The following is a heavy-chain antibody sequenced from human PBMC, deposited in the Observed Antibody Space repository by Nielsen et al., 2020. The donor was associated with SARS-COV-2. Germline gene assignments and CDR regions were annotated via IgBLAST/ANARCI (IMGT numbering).Heavy chain of an antibody. V-gene: IGHV4-39*01. CDR2: IYYSGST. D-gene: IGHD6-6*01. CDR3: VKGSSSAYYYYGMDV. Sequence: SETLSLTCSVSGDSISSSSYYWAWIRQSPGKGLEWIGTIYYSGSTYYNPSLKSRVTTSVDTSKNQFSLKLSSVTAADTAVYYCVKGSSSAYYYYGMDVWGQGTTVTVSS. CDR1: GDSISSSSYY. J-gene: IGHJ6*02.